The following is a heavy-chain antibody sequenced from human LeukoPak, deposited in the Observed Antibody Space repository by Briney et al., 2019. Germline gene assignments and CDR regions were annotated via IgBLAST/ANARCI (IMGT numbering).Heavy chain of an antibody. CDR3: AREFTIFGAVINIWEYGMDV. V-gene: IGHV1-69*04. Sequence: GSSVKVSCKASGGTFSSYTISWVRQAPGQGLEWMGRIIPILGIANYAQKFQGRVTITADKSTSTAYMELSSLRSEDTAVYYCAREFTIFGAVINIWEYGMDVWGQGTTVTVSS. CDR2: IIPILGIA. D-gene: IGHD3-3*01. CDR1: GGTFSSYT. J-gene: IGHJ6*02.